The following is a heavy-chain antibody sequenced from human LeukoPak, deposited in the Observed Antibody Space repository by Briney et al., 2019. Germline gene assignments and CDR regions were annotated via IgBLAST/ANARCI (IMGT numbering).Heavy chain of an antibody. CDR2: IIPIFGTA. J-gene: IGHJ5*02. Sequence: SVQFSSKASGGAFSSYAISWVRRAPGQGLEWMGGIIPIFGTANYAQKFQGRVTITADESTSTAYMELSSLRYEDTAVYYCARAKDIVVVVAATYNWFDPWGQGTLVTVSS. CDR1: GGAFSSYA. V-gene: IGHV1-69*01. CDR3: ARAKDIVVVVAATYNWFDP. D-gene: IGHD2-15*01.